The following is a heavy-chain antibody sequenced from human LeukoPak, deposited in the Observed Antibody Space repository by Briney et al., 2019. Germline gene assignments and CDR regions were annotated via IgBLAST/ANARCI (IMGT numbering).Heavy chain of an antibody. D-gene: IGHD6-19*01. J-gene: IGHJ4*02. CDR1: GGTFSSYA. CDR3: ARSKGIAVADFDY. Sequence: APVKVSCKASGGTFSSYAISWVRQAPGQGLEWMGGIIPIFGTANYAQKFQGRVTITADESTSTAYMELSSLRSEDTAVYYCARSKGIAVADFDYWGQGTLVTVSS. V-gene: IGHV1-69*13. CDR2: IIPIFGTA.